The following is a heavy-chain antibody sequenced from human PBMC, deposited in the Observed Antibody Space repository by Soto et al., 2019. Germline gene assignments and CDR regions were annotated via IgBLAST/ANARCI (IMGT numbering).Heavy chain of an antibody. V-gene: IGHV1-3*01. CDR3: ARRITIFGVGNWFDH. CDR1: GYTFTSYA. D-gene: IGHD3-3*01. J-gene: IGHJ5*02. CDR2: INAGNGNT. Sequence: QVQLVQSGAEGKKPGASVKVSCKASGYTFTSYAMHWVRQAPGQRLEWMGWINAGNGNTKYSQKFQGRVTITRDTSASTAYMELSSLRSEDTAVYYCARRITIFGVGNWFDHWGQGTLVTVSS.